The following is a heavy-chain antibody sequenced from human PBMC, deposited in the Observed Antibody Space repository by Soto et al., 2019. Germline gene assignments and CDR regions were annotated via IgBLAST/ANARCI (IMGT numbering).Heavy chain of an antibody. CDR1: GSSFSGSA. CDR3: ARDPGYAFDI. V-gene: IGHV3-33*08. J-gene: IGHJ3*02. Sequence: GGSLRLSCAASGSSFSGSAMHWVRQAPGKGLEWVAVIWYDGSNKYYADSVKGRFTISRDNSKNTLYLQMNSMRAEDTAVYYCARDPGYAFDIWGQGTMVTVSS. D-gene: IGHD3-10*01. CDR2: IWYDGSNK.